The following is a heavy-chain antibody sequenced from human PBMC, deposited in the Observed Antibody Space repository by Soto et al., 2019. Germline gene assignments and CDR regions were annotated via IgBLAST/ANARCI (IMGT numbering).Heavy chain of an antibody. CDR1: GFTFSSYW. D-gene: IGHD3-3*01. CDR2: IKQDGSEK. CDR3: ARVKQPPDFYYYYGMDV. J-gene: IGHJ6*02. Sequence: PGGSLRLSCAASGFTFSSYWMSWVRQAPGKGLEWVANIKQDGSEKYYVDSVKGRFTISRDNAKNSLYLQMNSLRAEDTAVYYCARVKQPPDFYYYYGMDVWGQRTTVTVSS. V-gene: IGHV3-7*01.